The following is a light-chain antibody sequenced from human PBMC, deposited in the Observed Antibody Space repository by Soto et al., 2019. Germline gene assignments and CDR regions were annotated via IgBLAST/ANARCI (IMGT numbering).Light chain of an antibody. CDR2: EVN. CDR1: SSDVGGYNS. J-gene: IGLJ1*01. CDR3: SSYAGSSNV. Sequence: QSALTQPPSASGSPRQSVAISCTGTSSDVGGYNSVSWYQQHPDKAPKLMIYEVNKRPSGVPDRFSGSKSGNTASLTVSGLQAEDEADYYCSSYAGSSNVFGTGTRSPS. V-gene: IGLV2-8*01.